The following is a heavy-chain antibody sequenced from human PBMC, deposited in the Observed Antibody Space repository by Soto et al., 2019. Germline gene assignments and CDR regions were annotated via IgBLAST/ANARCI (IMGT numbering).Heavy chain of an antibody. CDR2: ISPDGTIP. Sequence: EVQLVESGGGLVQPGGSLRLSCAVSGFTFSNYWMHWVRQAPGKGLVWVSTISPDGTIPDYTDSVKGRLAISRDNAKITLLVQINRLRPEDTAVYYCARFRGEAFDIWGQGTMVTVSS. D-gene: IGHD3-10*01. CDR1: GFTFSNYW. CDR3: ARFRGEAFDI. J-gene: IGHJ3*02. V-gene: IGHV3-74*01.